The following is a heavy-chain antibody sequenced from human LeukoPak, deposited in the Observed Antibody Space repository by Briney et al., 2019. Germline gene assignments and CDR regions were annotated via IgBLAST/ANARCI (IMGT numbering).Heavy chain of an antibody. J-gene: IGHJ6*03. Sequence: SETLSLTCFVSGDSISSHYWNWIRQPPGKGLEWIGYISSSGSTNYNPSLKSRVTVSIDTSKNQFSLNLSSVTAADTAVYYCARATLVGYFSYFYMDVWGNGTTVTFSS. V-gene: IGHV4-59*11. D-gene: IGHD1-26*01. CDR2: ISSSGST. CDR3: ARATLVGYFSYFYMDV. CDR1: GDSISSHY.